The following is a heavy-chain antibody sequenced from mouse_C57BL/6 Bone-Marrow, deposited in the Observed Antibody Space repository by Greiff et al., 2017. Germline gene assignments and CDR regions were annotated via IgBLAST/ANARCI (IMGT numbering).Heavy chain of an antibody. V-gene: IGHV5-6*01. CDR3: ARPLMDY. CDR2: ISSGGSYT. CDR1: GFTFSSYG. J-gene: IGHJ4*01. Sequence: EVQLVESGGDLVKPGGSLKLSCAASGFTFSSYGMSWVRQTPDKRLEWVATISSGGSYTYYPDSVKGRFPISRDNAKNTLYLQMSSLKSEDTAMYYCARPLMDYWGQGTSVTVSS.